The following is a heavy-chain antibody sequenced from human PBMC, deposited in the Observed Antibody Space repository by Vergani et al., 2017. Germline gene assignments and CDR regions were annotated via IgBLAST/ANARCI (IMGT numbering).Heavy chain of an antibody. J-gene: IGHJ6*02. D-gene: IGHD5-12*01. CDR2: INHSEST. Sequence: QVQLQQWGAGLLKPSETLSLTCAVYGGSFSGYYWIWLRQPPGKGLEWIGQINHSESTNYNPSLKSRVTISVDTSKNQFSLKLSPVTAADTAVYHCAGGRVRGYSGYERYYYGMDVWGQGSTVTVSS. V-gene: IGHV4-34*01. CDR3: AGGRVRGYSGYERYYYGMDV. CDR1: GGSFSGYY.